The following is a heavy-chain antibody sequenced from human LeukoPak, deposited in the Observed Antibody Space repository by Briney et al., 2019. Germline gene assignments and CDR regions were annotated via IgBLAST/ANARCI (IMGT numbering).Heavy chain of an antibody. V-gene: IGHV3-23*01. J-gene: IGHJ4*02. Sequence: GGSLRLSCAASGFTISSYVMSWVRQAPGKGLEWVSDISGTGYSTYYADSVKGRFTISRDNSKNTLYLQMNSLRGEDTAVYYCVIDQGTQLWGQGTLVTVSS. D-gene: IGHD1-1*01. CDR2: ISGTGYST. CDR1: GFTISSYV. CDR3: VIDQGTQL.